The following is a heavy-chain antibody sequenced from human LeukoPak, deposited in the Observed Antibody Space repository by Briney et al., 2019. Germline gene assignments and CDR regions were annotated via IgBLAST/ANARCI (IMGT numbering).Heavy chain of an antibody. V-gene: IGHV3-30-3*01. CDR2: ISYDGSNK. CDR3: ARDGPYDFWSGYYMSSYYYYGMDV. J-gene: IGHJ6*02. D-gene: IGHD3-3*01. Sequence: GGSLRLSCAASGFTFSSYAMHWVRQAPGKGLERVAVISYDGSNKYYADSVKGRFTISRDNSKNTLYLQMNSLRAEDTAVYYCARDGPYDFWSGYYMSSYYYYGMDVWGQGTTVTVSS. CDR1: GFTFSSYA.